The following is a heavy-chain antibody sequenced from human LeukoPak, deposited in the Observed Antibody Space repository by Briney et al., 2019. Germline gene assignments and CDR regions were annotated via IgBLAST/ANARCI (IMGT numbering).Heavy chain of an antibody. CDR2: ISGSGDST. Sequence: PGGSLGLSCAASGFTFTSYAMSWVRQAPGKGLEWVSSISGSGDSTYYADSVKGRFTISRDSSKNTLYLQMNSLRAEDTAVYFWAKDRARLGVYDWWAYWGQGTLITVSS. D-gene: IGHD5/OR15-5a*01. J-gene: IGHJ4*02. V-gene: IGHV3-23*01. CDR3: AKDRARLGVYDWWAY. CDR1: GFTFTSYA.